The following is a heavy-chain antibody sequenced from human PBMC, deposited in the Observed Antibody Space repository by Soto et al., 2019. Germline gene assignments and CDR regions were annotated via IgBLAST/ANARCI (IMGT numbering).Heavy chain of an antibody. V-gene: IGHV1-18*04. D-gene: IGHD3-10*01. CDR3: ARDLSDSGGFDP. CDR2: ISPYNGNT. CDR1: GYTFSNYG. Sequence: GASVKVSCKXSGYTFSNYGINWVRQAPGQGLEWMGWISPYNGNTKYAQKLQGRVTMTTDTSTSTAYMELRSLRSDDTAVYYCARDLSDSGGFDPWGQGTLVTVSS. J-gene: IGHJ5*02.